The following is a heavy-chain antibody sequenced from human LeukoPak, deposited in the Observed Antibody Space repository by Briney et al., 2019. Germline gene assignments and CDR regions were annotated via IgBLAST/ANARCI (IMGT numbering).Heavy chain of an antibody. J-gene: IGHJ4*02. CDR2: ISAYNGKT. CDR1: GFTFSSYG. Sequence: ASVKVSCKASGFTFSSYGISWVRQAPRQGLEWMGWISAYNGKTNYAQKFQGRVTMTTDTSTSTAYMDLRSLRSDDTAVYYCARGGALTSFDSWGQGTLITVSS. CDR3: ARGGALTSFDS. V-gene: IGHV1-18*01. D-gene: IGHD1-26*01.